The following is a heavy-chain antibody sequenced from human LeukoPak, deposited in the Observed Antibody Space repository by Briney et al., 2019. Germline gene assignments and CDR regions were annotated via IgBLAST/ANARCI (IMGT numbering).Heavy chain of an antibody. CDR2: ISYSGST. Sequence: SETLSLTCTVSGGSISSSTYYWGWMRQPPGKGLEWIGSISYSGSTYYNPSLKSRVTISVDTSKIQFSLKLSSVTAADTAVYYCASLTYTSGWYHWYFDLWGRGTLVTVSS. J-gene: IGHJ2*01. V-gene: IGHV4-39*01. D-gene: IGHD6-19*01. CDR3: ASLTYTSGWYHWYFDL. CDR1: GGSISSSTYY.